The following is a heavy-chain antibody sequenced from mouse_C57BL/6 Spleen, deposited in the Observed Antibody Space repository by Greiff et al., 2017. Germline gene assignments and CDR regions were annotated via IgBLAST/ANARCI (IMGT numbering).Heavy chain of an antibody. CDR1: GYTFTSYT. Sequence: VQLQQSGAELARPGASVKMSCKASGYTFTSYTMHWVKQRPGQGLEWIGYINPSSGYTKSNQKFKDKATLTADKSSSTAYMQLSSLTSADSAVDYCAGGLATVVESDYWGTGTTVTVSS. CDR3: AGGLATVVESDY. D-gene: IGHD1-1*01. V-gene: IGHV1-4*01. J-gene: IGHJ1*03. CDR2: INPSSGYT.